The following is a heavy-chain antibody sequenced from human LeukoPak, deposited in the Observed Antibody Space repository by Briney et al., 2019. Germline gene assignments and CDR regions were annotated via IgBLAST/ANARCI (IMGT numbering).Heavy chain of an antibody. CDR3: ARSTLQLWSPYYYMDV. Sequence: ASVKVSCKASGYTFTNYGISWVRQAPGQGLEWMGWISVYNGNTNYAQKFQGRVTMTTDTFTNTAYMELRSLRSDDTAMYYCARSTLQLWSPYYYMDVWGKGTTVTVSS. V-gene: IGHV1-18*01. D-gene: IGHD5-18*01. J-gene: IGHJ6*03. CDR2: ISVYNGNT. CDR1: GYTFTNYG.